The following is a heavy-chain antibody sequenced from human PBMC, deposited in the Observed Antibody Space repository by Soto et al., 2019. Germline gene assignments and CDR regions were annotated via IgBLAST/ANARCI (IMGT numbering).Heavy chain of an antibody. CDR2: ISGSGDST. CDR3: AKERSSGWSFDY. J-gene: IGHJ4*02. Sequence: EVQLLESGGGLVQPGGSLRLSCAASGFTFSTYAMNWVRQAPGKGLEWVSGISGSGDSTYYADSGKGRFTVSRDNSKNTLYLQMNSLRAEDTAVFYCAKERSSGWSFDYWGQGTVVTVSS. D-gene: IGHD6-19*01. V-gene: IGHV3-23*01. CDR1: GFTFSTYA.